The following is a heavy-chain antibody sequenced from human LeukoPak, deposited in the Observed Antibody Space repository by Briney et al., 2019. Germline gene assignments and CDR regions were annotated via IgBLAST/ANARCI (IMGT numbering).Heavy chain of an antibody. CDR2: ISSSGSTV. V-gene: IGHV3-48*03. D-gene: IGHD3/OR15-3a*01. CDR1: GFTFSSYE. Sequence: GGSLRLSCAASGFTFSSYEMNWVRQAPGKGLEWVSYISSSGSTVYYADSVKGRFTISRDNAKNSLYLQVNSLRAEDTAVYYCARGTGSYDYWGQGTLVTVSS. CDR3: ARGTGSYDY. J-gene: IGHJ4*02.